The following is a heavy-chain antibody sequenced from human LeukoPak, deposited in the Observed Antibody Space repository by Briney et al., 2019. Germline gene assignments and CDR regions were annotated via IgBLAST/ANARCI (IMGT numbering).Heavy chain of an antibody. CDR2: IIPIFGTA. V-gene: IGHV1-69*13. CDR3: ARCHWGEQQLCSR. CDR1: GGTFSSYA. D-gene: IGHD6-13*01. J-gene: IGHJ4*02. Sequence: GASVKVSCKASGGTFSSYAISWVRQAPGQGLEWMGGIIPIFGTANYAQKFQGRVTITADESTSTAYMELSSLRSEDTAVYYCARCHWGEQQLCSRWGQGTLVTVSS.